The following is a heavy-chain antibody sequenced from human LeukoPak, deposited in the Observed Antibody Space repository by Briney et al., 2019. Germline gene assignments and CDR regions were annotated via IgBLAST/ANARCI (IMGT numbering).Heavy chain of an antibody. V-gene: IGHV3-21*01. J-gene: IGHJ3*02. CDR2: ISSSSSYI. CDR1: GFTFSSYS. D-gene: IGHD2-2*01. Sequence: GGSLRLSCAASGFTFSSYSMNWVRQAPGKGLEWVSSISSSSSYIYYADSVKGRFTIPRDNAKNSLYLQMNSLRAEDTAVYYCARGGLYCSSTSCYQVDAFDIWGQGTMVTVSS. CDR3: ARGGLYCSSTSCYQVDAFDI.